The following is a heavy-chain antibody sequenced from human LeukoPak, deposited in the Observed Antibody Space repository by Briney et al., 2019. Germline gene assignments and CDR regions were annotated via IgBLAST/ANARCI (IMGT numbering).Heavy chain of an antibody. D-gene: IGHD1-26*01. CDR2: ISSSGSTI. V-gene: IGHV3-48*03. CDR3: ARRRDLYSGSYYPFDY. CDR1: GFTFSSYE. Sequence: PGGSLRLSCAASGFTFSSYEMNWVRQAPGKGLERVSYISSSGSTIYYADSVKGRFTISRDNAKNSLYLQMNSLRAEDTAVYYCARRRDLYSGSYYPFDYWGQGTLVTVSS. J-gene: IGHJ4*02.